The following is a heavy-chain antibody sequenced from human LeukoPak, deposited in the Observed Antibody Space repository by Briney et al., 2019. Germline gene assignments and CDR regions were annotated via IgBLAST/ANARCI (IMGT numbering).Heavy chain of an antibody. CDR1: GGSISSSTYY. Sequence: KPSETLSLTCTVSGGSISSSTYYWGWIRQPPGKGLEWIGSIYYSGSTYYNPSLKSRVTISVDTSKNQFSLKLSSVTAADTAVYYCARDPRCSGGSCYLEVYYFDYWGQGTLVTVSS. CDR3: ARDPRCSGGSCYLEVYYFDY. V-gene: IGHV4-39*07. J-gene: IGHJ4*02. D-gene: IGHD2-15*01. CDR2: IYYSGST.